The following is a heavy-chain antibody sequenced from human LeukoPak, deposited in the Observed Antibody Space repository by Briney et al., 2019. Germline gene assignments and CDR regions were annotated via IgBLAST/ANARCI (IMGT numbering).Heavy chain of an antibody. D-gene: IGHD1-20*01. V-gene: IGHV1-46*01. CDR1: GYTFTAYY. Sequence: ASVKVSCKASGYTFTAYYMQWVRQVPGQGLEWMGIINPSDGSTRYAQNLQGRVTMTGDTSTNTVYMELSSLTSDDTAVYYCARDGLQTRYSWNDEGRKNWFDPWGQGTLVTVSS. CDR3: ARDGLQTRYSWNDEGRKNWFDP. CDR2: INPSDGST. J-gene: IGHJ5*02.